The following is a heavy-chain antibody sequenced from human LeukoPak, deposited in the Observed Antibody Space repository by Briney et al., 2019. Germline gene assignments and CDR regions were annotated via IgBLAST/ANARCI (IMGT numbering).Heavy chain of an antibody. J-gene: IGHJ5*02. CDR1: GGSISSSY. D-gene: IGHD2-2*03. CDR2: IYYRGST. Sequence: SETLSLTCTVSGGSISSSYWTWIRQPPGEGLEWIGYIYYRGSTKYNPSLKGRVTMSVDTSKNRFSLKLSSVTAADTAVYYCARHRGYCSSTSCSYNWFDPWGQGTLVTVSS. V-gene: IGHV4-59*08. CDR3: ARHRGYCSSTSCSYNWFDP.